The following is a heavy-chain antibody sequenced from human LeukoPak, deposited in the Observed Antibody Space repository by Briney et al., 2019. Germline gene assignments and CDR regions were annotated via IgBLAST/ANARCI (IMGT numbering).Heavy chain of an antibody. Sequence: PSQTLSLTCTVSGGSISSGSYYWSWIRQPAGKGLEWIGRIYTSGSTNYNPSLKSRVTISVDTSKNQFSLELSSVTAADTAVYYCARDNWNEPHGMLAFDIWGQGTMVTVSS. CDR3: ARDNWNEPHGMLAFDI. CDR1: GGSISSGSYY. J-gene: IGHJ3*02. V-gene: IGHV4-61*02. D-gene: IGHD1-20*01. CDR2: IYTSGST.